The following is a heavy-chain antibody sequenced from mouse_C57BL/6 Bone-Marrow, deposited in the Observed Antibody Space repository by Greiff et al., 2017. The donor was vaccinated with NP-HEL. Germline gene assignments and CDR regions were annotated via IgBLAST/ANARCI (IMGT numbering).Heavy chain of an antibody. J-gene: IGHJ2*01. CDR3: AREWLLDY. CDR2: INPGSGGT. D-gene: IGHD2-2*01. Sequence: QVQLQQSGAELVRPGTSVKVSCKASGYAFTNYLIEWVKQRPGQGLEWIGVINPGSGGTNYNEKFKGKATLTADKSSSTAYMQLSSLTSEDSAVYFCAREWLLDYWGQGTTLTVSS. CDR1: GYAFTNYL. V-gene: IGHV1-54*01.